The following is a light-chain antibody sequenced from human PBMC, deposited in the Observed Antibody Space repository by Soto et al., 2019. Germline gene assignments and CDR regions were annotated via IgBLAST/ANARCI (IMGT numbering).Light chain of an antibody. Sequence: EIVLTQSPGTLSLSPGERATLSCRASQSVSSSYLAWYQQKPGQAPRLLIYCASSRATGIPDRFSGSGSGIDLTLTISRLEPEDLAVYYCQQYGSSSYPFGQGTKLEIK. V-gene: IGKV3-20*01. CDR2: CAS. J-gene: IGKJ2*01. CDR3: QQYGSSSYP. CDR1: QSVSSSY.